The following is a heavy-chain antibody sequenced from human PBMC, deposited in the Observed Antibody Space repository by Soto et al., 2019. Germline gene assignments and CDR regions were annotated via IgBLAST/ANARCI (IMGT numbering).Heavy chain of an antibody. D-gene: IGHD2-2*01. CDR1: GYTFTNYA. CDR3: ARGHLAVVPVASWYFYMDV. CDR2: INAGNGNT. Sequence: ASVKVSCKASGYTFTNYAVQWVRQEPGQRLEWMGWINAGNGNTRYSQKFQGRVTITRDTSARTAYMELSSLRSEDTAVYYCARGHLAVVPVASWYFYMDVWGKGTTVTVSS. J-gene: IGHJ6*03. V-gene: IGHV1-3*01.